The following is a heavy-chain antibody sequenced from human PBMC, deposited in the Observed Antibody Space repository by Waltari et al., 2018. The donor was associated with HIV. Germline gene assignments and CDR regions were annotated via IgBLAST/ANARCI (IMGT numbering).Heavy chain of an antibody. CDR2: ISYDGDQ. J-gene: IGHJ6*02. D-gene: IGHD1-26*01. V-gene: IGHV3-30*18. CDR3: AKVAGRSGSYSHYYYGMDV. CDR1: GIAFINFA. Sequence: VQLVESGGGVVQPGGSLRLSCAAPGIAFINFALPWFRQAPGKGLEWVAVISYDGDQYYADSVKGRFTISRDNSKKSLFLQMSSLRPEDSAVYYCAKVAGRSGSYSHYYYGMDVWGQGTTVTVS.